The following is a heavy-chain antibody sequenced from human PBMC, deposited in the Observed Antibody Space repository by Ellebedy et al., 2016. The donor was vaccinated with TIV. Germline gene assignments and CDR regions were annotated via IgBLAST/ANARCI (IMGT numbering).Heavy chain of an antibody. J-gene: IGHJ6*02. CDR2: IYYSGST. CDR3: AKAGAGTTRIGIVYGMDV. Sequence: SETLSLTCTVSGGSISSYYWSWIRQPPGKGLEWIGYIYYSGSTNYNPSLKSRVTISVDTSKNQFSLKLSSVTAADTAVYYCAKAGAGTTRIGIVYGMDVWGQGTTVTVSS. CDR1: GGSISSYY. D-gene: IGHD1-7*01. V-gene: IGHV4-59*01.